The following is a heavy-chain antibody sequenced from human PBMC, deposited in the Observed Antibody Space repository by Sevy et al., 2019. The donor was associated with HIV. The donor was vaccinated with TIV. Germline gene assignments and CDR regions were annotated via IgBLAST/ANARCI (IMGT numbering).Heavy chain of an antibody. Sequence: GGSLRLSCAASGFTFSSYSMNWVRQAPGKGLEWVSSISSSSSYIYYADSVKGRFTISRDNAKNSLYLQMNSLRAEDTAVYYCARDRGGYDYPDAFDIWGQGTMVTVSS. CDR2: ISSSSSYI. J-gene: IGHJ3*02. V-gene: IGHV3-21*01. D-gene: IGHD5-12*01. CDR1: GFTFSSYS. CDR3: ARDRGGYDYPDAFDI.